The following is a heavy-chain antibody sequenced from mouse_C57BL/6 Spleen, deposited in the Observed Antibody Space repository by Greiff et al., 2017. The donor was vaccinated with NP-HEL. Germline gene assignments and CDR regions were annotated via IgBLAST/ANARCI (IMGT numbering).Heavy chain of an antibody. D-gene: IGHD2-5*01. Sequence: VQLQQPGAELVKPGASVKLSCKASGYTFTSYWMQWVKQSPGQGLEWIGEIDPSDSYTNYNQKFKGKATLTVDTSSSTAYMQLSSLTSEDSAVYYCAKGDYSNRFAYWGQGTLVTVSA. J-gene: IGHJ3*01. CDR3: AKGDYSNRFAY. CDR1: GYTFTSYW. CDR2: IDPSDSYT. V-gene: IGHV1-50*01.